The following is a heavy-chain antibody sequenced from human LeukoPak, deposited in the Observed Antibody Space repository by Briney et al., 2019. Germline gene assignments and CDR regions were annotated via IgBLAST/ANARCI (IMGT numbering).Heavy chain of an antibody. CDR3: ARGPRNDP. Sequence: EASVKVSCKTSGYPFTTWEINWVRRAAGQGLEWMGWVHPNGGNTAYAQKFQGRVTMTRDTSISTAYMELSGLTSDDTAVYFCARGPRNDPWGQGTLVTVSS. CDR2: VHPNGGNT. J-gene: IGHJ5*02. CDR1: GYPFTTWE. V-gene: IGHV1-8*01. D-gene: IGHD1-14*01.